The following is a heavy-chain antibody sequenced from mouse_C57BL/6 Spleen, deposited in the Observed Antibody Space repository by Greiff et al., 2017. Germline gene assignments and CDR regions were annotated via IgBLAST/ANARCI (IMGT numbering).Heavy chain of an antibody. CDR2: IDPENGDT. Sequence: VQLQQSGAELVRPGASVKLSCTASGFNVKDDYMHWVKQRPEQGLEWIGWIDPENGDTEYASKFQGKATITADTSSNTAYLQLSSLTSEDTAVYYCTTGLGAAMDYWGQGTSVTVSS. CDR3: TTGLGAAMDY. V-gene: IGHV14-4*01. CDR1: GFNVKDDY. D-gene: IGHD3-3*01. J-gene: IGHJ4*01.